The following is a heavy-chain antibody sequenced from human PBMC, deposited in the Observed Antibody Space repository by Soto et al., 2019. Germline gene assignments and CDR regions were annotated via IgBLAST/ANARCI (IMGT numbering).Heavy chain of an antibody. Sequence: SETLSLTCAVYGGSFSGYYWSWIRQPPGKGLEWIGEINHSGSTNYNPSLKSRVTISVDTSKNQFSLKLSSVTAADTAVYYCARGGVTYYYGSGSYYNPNTFDYWGQGTLVTVSS. CDR3: ARGGVTYYYGSGSYYNPNTFDY. D-gene: IGHD3-10*01. J-gene: IGHJ4*02. CDR1: GGSFSGYY. V-gene: IGHV4-34*01. CDR2: INHSGST.